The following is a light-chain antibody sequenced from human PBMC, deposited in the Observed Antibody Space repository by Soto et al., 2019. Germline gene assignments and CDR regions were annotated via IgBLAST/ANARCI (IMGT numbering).Light chain of an antibody. CDR1: NSDVGGYDR. Sequence: QSVLTQPASVSGSPGQSITISCTGTNSDVGGYDRVSWYQQHPGRAPKLLIYHVNTRPSGISNRFSGSKSGDTASLTISGLQAEDEAEYSCFSYSTSSSLYVFGSGTKVTVL. CDR3: FSYSTSSSLYV. CDR2: HVN. V-gene: IGLV2-14*03. J-gene: IGLJ1*01.